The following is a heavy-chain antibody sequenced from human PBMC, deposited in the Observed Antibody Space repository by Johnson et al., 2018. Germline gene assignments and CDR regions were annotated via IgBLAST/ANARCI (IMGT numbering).Heavy chain of an antibody. D-gene: IGHD1-26*01. Sequence: QVQLVQSGGGVVQPGRSLRLSCAASGFTFSSYAMHWVRQAQGKGLEWVAVISYDGSNKYYADSVNGRFTISRDNSKNTLYLQMNSLRAEDTAVYYCARDGTCGSSPGAFDIWGQGTMVTVSS. CDR2: ISYDGSNK. J-gene: IGHJ3*02. V-gene: IGHV3-30-3*01. CDR3: ARDGTCGSSPGAFDI. CDR1: GFTFSSYA.